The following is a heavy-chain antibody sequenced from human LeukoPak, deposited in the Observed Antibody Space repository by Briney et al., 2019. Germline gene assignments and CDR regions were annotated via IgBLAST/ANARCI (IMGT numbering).Heavy chain of an antibody. D-gene: IGHD3-3*01. CDR3: ARSYYDFWSGPLTSKTEPFDY. CDR2: IYPGDSDT. V-gene: IGHV5-51*01. CDR1: GYSFTSYW. J-gene: IGHJ4*02. Sequence: GESLKISCKGSGYSFTSYWIGWVRQMPGKGLEWMGIIYPGDSDTRYSPSFQGQVTISADKSISTAYLQWSSLKASDTAMYYCARSYYDFWSGPLTSKTEPFDYWGQGTLVTVSS.